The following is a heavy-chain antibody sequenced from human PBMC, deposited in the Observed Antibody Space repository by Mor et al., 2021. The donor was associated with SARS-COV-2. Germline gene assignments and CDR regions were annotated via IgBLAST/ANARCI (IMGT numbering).Heavy chain of an antibody. Sequence: FTISRDNSKNTLYLQMSSLRAEDTAVYYCVKELNTAMGGYYFDYWGQGTLVTVSS. V-gene: IGHV3-64D*06. J-gene: IGHJ4*02. D-gene: IGHD5-18*01. CDR3: VKELNTAMGGYYFDY.